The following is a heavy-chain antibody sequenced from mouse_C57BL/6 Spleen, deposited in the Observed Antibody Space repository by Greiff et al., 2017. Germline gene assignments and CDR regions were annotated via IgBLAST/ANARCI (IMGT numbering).Heavy chain of an antibody. CDR1: GFTFSDYY. CDR2: INYDGSST. J-gene: IGHJ3*01. D-gene: IGHD2-4*01. CDR3: ARDDYGGAWFAY. V-gene: IGHV5-16*01. Sequence: EVMLVESEGGLVQPGSSMKLSCTASGFTFSDYYMAWVRQVPEKGLEWVANINYDGSSTYYLDSLKSRFIISRDNAKNILYLQMSSLKSEDTATYYCARDDYGGAWFAYWGQGTLVTVSA.